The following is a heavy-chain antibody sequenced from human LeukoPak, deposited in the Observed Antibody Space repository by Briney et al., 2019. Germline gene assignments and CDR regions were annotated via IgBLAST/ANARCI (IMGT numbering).Heavy chain of an antibody. D-gene: IGHD2-21*02. CDR2: ISKNGGNT. CDR1: GFTFSWYG. J-gene: IGHJ4*02. V-gene: IGHV3-64D*06. Sequence: PGGPLRLSCLGSGFTFSWYGMNWVRQAPGRGPEYVSAISKNGGNTYYVDSVKGRFTISRDNSKNTLYLQMNSLRVEDTAVYFCVKDLSDRDVDYWGQGTLVTVSS. CDR3: VKDLSDRDVDY.